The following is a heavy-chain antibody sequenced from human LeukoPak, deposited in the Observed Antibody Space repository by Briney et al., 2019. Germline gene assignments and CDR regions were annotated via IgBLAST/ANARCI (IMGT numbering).Heavy chain of an antibody. D-gene: IGHD6-13*01. Sequence: GGSLRLSCAASGFTFSSYGIHWVRQAPGKGLEWVAVIWYDGSSRYYADSVKGRFTISRDNSKNMFYLQMNSLRAEDTAVYYCAKDRLAFGGQQLVDYWGQGTLVTVSS. CDR2: IWYDGSSR. CDR1: GFTFSSYG. J-gene: IGHJ4*02. CDR3: AKDRLAFGGQQLVDY. V-gene: IGHV3-33*03.